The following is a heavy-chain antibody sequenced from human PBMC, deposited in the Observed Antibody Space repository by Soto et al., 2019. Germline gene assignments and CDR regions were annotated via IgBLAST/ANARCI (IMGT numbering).Heavy chain of an antibody. Sequence: SETLSLTCAVYGGSFSGYYWSWIRQPPGKGLEWIGEINHSGSTNYNPSLKSRVTISVDTSKNQFSLKLSSVTAADTAVYYCARGAMVRGVIIKERSSWFDPWGQGTLVTVSS. V-gene: IGHV4-34*01. CDR2: INHSGST. CDR3: ARGAMVRGVIIKERSSWFDP. CDR1: GGSFSGYY. D-gene: IGHD3-10*01. J-gene: IGHJ5*02.